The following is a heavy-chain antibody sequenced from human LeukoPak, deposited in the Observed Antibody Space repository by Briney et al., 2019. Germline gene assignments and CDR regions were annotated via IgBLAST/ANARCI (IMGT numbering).Heavy chain of an antibody. Sequence: SQTLSLTCTVSGGPISSGTYYWSWIRQHPGEGLEWTGYISYSGTTYYNPSLKSRVTISVDTSKNQFSLKLSSVTAADTAVYYCARSPHHCSSTSCYINDAFDIWGQGTMVTVSS. J-gene: IGHJ3*02. D-gene: IGHD2-2*01. CDR1: GGPISSGTYY. CDR3: ARSPHHCSSTSCYINDAFDI. V-gene: IGHV4-31*03. CDR2: ISYSGTT.